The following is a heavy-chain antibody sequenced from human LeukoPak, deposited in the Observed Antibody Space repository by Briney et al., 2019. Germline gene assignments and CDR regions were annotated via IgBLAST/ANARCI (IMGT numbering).Heavy chain of an antibody. CDR3: AKDPFNWNSDNYYFDY. CDR2: ISYDGSNK. CDR1: EFTFSSYG. D-gene: IGHD1-7*01. Sequence: GGSLRLSCAASEFTFSSYGMHWVRQAPGKGLEWVAVISYDGSNKYYADSVKGRFTISRDNSKNTLYLQMNSLRAEDTAVYYCAKDPFNWNSDNYYFDYWGQGTLVTVSS. J-gene: IGHJ4*02. V-gene: IGHV3-30*18.